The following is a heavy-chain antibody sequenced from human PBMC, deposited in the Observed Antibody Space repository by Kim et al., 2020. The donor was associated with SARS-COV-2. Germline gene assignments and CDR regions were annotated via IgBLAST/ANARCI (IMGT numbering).Heavy chain of an antibody. CDR2: YS. V-gene: IGHV5-10-1*01. Sequence: YSNYGPSFQGNVTISADKSISTAYLQWSSLKASDTAMYYCARQSPIGMDVWGQGTTVTVSS. CDR3: ARQSPIGMDV. J-gene: IGHJ6*02.